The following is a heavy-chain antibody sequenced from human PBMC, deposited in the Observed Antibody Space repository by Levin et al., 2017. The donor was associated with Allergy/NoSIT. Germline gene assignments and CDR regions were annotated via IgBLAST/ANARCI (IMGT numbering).Heavy chain of an antibody. V-gene: IGHV3-23*01. Sequence: GGSLRLSCAASGFTFGDYAMAWVRQAPGKGLEWVSVITGGGGTTYYGDSVKGLFSVSRDNSKNTVYLQLNSLGAEDTAVYFCAKKQGGTSGFSFDVWGQGTMVTVSS. D-gene: IGHD6-25*01. J-gene: IGHJ3*01. CDR1: GFTFGDYA. CDR2: ITGGGGTT. CDR3: AKKQGGTSGFSFDV.